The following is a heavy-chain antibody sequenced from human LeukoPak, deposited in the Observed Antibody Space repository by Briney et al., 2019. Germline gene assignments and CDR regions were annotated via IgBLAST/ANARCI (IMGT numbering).Heavy chain of an antibody. CDR1: GGSFSGYY. Sequence: SETLSLTCAVYGGSFSGYYWSWIRQPPGKGLEWIGEINHSGSTSYNPSLKSRVTISVDTSKNQFSLKLSSVTAADTAVYYCARGRRFLYWGQGTLVTVSS. V-gene: IGHV4-34*01. D-gene: IGHD2/OR15-2a*01. J-gene: IGHJ4*02. CDR2: INHSGST. CDR3: ARGRRFLY.